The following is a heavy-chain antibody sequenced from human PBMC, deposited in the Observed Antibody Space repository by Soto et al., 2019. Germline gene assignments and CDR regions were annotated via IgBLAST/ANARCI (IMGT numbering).Heavy chain of an antibody. J-gene: IGHJ4*02. D-gene: IGHD3-10*01. CDR1: GGSISSGDYY. V-gene: IGHV4-30-4*01. Sequence: SETLSLTCIVSGGSISSGDYYWSWIRQPPGKGLEWIGYIYYSGSTYYNPSLKSRVTISVDTSKNQFSLKLSSVTAADTAVYYCARSRAGESLIYFDYWGQGTLVTVSS. CDR3: ARSRAGESLIYFDY. CDR2: IYYSGST.